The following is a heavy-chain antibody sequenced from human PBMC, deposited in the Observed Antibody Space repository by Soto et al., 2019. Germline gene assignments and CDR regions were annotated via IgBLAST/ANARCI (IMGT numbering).Heavy chain of an antibody. J-gene: IGHJ4*02. Sequence: QLQLQESGPGLVKPSETLSLTCTVSGGSISSSSYYWGWIRQPPGKGLEWIGSIYYSGSTHYNPSLKSRVTISVDTSRNQFSLTLSSVAAADTAVYYCARRLEQWLARYFDYWGQGTLVTVSS. CDR1: GGSISSSSYY. CDR2: IYYSGST. CDR3: ARRLEQWLARYFDY. V-gene: IGHV4-39*01. D-gene: IGHD6-19*01.